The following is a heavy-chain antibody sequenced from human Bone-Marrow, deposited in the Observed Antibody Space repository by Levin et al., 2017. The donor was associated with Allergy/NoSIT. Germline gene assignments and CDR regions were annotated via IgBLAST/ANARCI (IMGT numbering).Heavy chain of an antibody. V-gene: IGHV1-8*01. Sequence: PWASVKVSCKASGYNFTNNDINWVRQATGQGLEWMGWMNPKSGDSGYAQKFQGRLTMTRNKSTRTAYMELISLRSEDTAVYYCARGRTYGGNGMDVWGQGTAV. CDR3: ARGRTYGGNGMDV. CDR1: GYNFTNND. D-gene: IGHD4-23*01. CDR2: MNPKSGDS. J-gene: IGHJ6*02.